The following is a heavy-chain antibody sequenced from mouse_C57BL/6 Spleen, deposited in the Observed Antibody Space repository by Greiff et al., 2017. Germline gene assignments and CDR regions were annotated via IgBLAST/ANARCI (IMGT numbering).Heavy chain of an antibody. CDR1: GYTFTDYE. V-gene: IGHV1-15*01. J-gene: IGHJ4*01. CDR2: IDPETGGT. Sequence: VQLQQSGAELVRPGASVTLSCKASGYTFTDYEMHWVKQTPVHGLEWIGAIDPETGGTAYNQKFKGKAILTADKSSSTAYMELRSLTSEDSAVYYCTRCYGSSSYYAMDYWGQGTSVTVSS. D-gene: IGHD1-1*01. CDR3: TRCYGSSSYYAMDY.